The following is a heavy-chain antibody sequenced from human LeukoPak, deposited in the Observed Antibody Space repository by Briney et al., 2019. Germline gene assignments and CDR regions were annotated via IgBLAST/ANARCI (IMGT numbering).Heavy chain of an antibody. CDR3: EVGYCSGGSCYFDY. Sequence: SETLSLTCTDSGGSISSSSYYWGWIRQPPGKGLEWIGSIYYSGSTYYNPSLKSRVTISVDTSKNQFSLKLSSVTAADTAVYYCEVGYCSGGSCYFDYWGQGTLVTVSS. CDR2: IYYSGST. V-gene: IGHV4-39*01. J-gene: IGHJ4*02. CDR1: GGSISSSSYY. D-gene: IGHD2-15*01.